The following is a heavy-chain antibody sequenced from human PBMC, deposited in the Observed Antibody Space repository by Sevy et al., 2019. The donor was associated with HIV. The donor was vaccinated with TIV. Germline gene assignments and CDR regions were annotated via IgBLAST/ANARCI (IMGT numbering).Heavy chain of an antibody. CDR2: LSFGCGEI. CDR1: GFTFSKYS. V-gene: IGHV3-23*01. J-gene: IGHJ4*02. Sequence: VGSMRLSCAASGFTFSKYSMSWVRQPPGKGLEWVSTLSFGCGEINYADSVKGRFTISRDNSKSSVYLQMNNLRPEDTAVYYCAREGCTKPHDYWGQGTLVTVSS. CDR3: AREGCTKPHDY. D-gene: IGHD2-8*01.